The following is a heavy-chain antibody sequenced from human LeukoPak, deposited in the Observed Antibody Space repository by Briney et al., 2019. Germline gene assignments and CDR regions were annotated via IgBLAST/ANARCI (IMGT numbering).Heavy chain of an antibody. Sequence: ASVKVSCKASGYTFTSYGISWVRQAPGQGLEWMGWISAYNGNTNYAQKLQGRVTMTTDTSTSTAYMELRSLRSDDTAVYYCARDRYCSSTSCPELYDAFDIWGQGTMVTVSS. CDR2: ISAYNGNT. J-gene: IGHJ3*02. D-gene: IGHD2-2*01. V-gene: IGHV1-18*01. CDR3: ARDRYCSSTSCPELYDAFDI. CDR1: GYTFTSYG.